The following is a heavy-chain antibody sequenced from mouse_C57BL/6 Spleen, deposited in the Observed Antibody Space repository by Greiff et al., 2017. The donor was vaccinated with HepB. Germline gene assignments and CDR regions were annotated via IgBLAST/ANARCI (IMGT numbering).Heavy chain of an antibody. CDR3: ARDYYGSSHYAMDY. Sequence: QVTLKVSGPGILQSSQTLSLTCSFSGFSLSTSGMGVSWLRQPSGKGLEWLAHIYWDDDKRYNPYLKSRLTSSKNTSRNQVFLKITGVDTADTATYYGARDYYGSSHYAMDYWGQGTSVTVSS. CDR2: IYWDDDK. CDR1: GFSLSTSGMG. V-gene: IGHV8-12*01. D-gene: IGHD1-1*01. J-gene: IGHJ4*01.